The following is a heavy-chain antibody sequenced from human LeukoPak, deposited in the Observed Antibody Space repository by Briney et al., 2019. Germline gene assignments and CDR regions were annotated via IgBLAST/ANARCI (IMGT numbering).Heavy chain of an antibody. CDR1: GYIFTSYW. CDR2: IYPGDSDI. CDR3: VRHTDYWFDS. V-gene: IGHV5-51*01. J-gene: IGHJ5*01. Sequence: GESLEISCQGSGYIFTSYWIGWVRQLPGKGLGWMGIIYPGDSDIRYSPSFQGQVTISADKSITTAYLQWSSLKASDTAMYYCVRHTDYWFDSWGQGTLVTVSS. D-gene: IGHD2-21*02.